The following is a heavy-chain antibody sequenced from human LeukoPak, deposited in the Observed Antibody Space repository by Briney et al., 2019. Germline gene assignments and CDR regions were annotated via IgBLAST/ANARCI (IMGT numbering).Heavy chain of an antibody. CDR3: ARDAYDYGDYSDY. D-gene: IGHD4-17*01. Sequence: PGGSLRLSCAASGFTFSSYWMSWVRQAPGKGLEWVANIKEDGSEKHYVDSVKGRFTISRDNAKNSLYLQMNSLRAEDTAVYYCARDAYDYGDYSDYWGQGTLVTVSS. CDR2: IKEDGSEK. CDR1: GFTFSSYW. J-gene: IGHJ4*02. V-gene: IGHV3-7*01.